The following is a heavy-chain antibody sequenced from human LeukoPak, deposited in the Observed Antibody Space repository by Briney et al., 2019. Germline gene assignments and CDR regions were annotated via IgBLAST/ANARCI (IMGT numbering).Heavy chain of an antibody. D-gene: IGHD3-22*01. Sequence: SVKVSCKASGGTFSSYAISWVRQAPGQGLEWMGGIIPIFGTANYAQKFQGRVTITADKSTSTAYMELSSLRSEDTAVYYCARRSYYDGQDAFDIWGQGTMVTVSS. CDR1: GGTFSSYA. CDR2: IIPIFGTA. J-gene: IGHJ3*02. V-gene: IGHV1-69*06. CDR3: ARRSYYDGQDAFDI.